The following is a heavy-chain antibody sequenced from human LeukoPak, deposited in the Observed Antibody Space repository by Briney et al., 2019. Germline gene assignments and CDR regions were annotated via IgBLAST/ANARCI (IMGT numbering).Heavy chain of an antibody. J-gene: IGHJ4*02. CDR3: SKPKYSSGWSNFDY. CDR1: GFTFNTYS. V-gene: IGHV3-23*01. CDR2: ISDRGDNT. Sequence: GGSLRLSCEASGFTFNTYSMNWARQAPGKGLEWVSHISDRGDNTYYADSVKGRFTISRDNSKSTLYLQMNSLRAEDTAVYYCSKPKYSSGWSNFDYWGQGTLVTVSS. D-gene: IGHD6-19*01.